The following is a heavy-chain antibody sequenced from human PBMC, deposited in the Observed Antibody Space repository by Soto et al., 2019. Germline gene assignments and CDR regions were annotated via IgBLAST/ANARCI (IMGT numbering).Heavy chain of an antibody. CDR1: GFTFSSYW. Sequence: GGSLRLSCAASGFTFSSYWMHWVRQAPGKGLVWVSRINSDGSSTSYADSVKGRFIISRDNAKNTLYLQMNSLRAEDTAVYYCARELFSTLGVDFGVALPSDYWGQGTLVTVSS. V-gene: IGHV3-74*01. CDR2: INSDGSST. CDR3: ARELFSTLGVDFGVALPSDY. J-gene: IGHJ4*02. D-gene: IGHD3-3*01.